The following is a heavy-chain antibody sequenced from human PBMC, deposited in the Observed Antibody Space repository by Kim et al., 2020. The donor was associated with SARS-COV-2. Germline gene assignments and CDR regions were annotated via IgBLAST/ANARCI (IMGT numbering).Heavy chain of an antibody. CDR1: GFTFSSYD. CDR2: ISGSGGSK. CDR3: SKNHPLRPYYYRMNV. J-gene: IGHJ6*01. Sequence: GGSLRLSCAASGFTFSSYDMSWVRQAPGKGLEWVSAISGSGGSKYYADSVKGRFTFSRDNSKSTKYLQMNRLRVENTAVYYCSKNHPLRPYYYRMNVLG. V-gene: IGHV3-23*01.